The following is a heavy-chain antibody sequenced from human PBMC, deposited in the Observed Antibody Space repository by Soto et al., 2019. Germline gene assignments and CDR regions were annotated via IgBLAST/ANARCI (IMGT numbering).Heavy chain of an antibody. CDR1: GFTFSRSA. V-gene: IGHV3-30*04. CDR3: ARGSYSSSWYLDY. CDR2: MSNDGKNE. Sequence: ESGGGVVQPGRSLRLSCTASGFTFSRSAMHWVRQAPGKGLEWVAVMSNDGKNEYYAGSVKGRFTISRDNSKNRLYLLINSLRPEDTAVYYCARGSYSSSWYLDYWGQGTLVTVSS. D-gene: IGHD6-13*01. J-gene: IGHJ4*02.